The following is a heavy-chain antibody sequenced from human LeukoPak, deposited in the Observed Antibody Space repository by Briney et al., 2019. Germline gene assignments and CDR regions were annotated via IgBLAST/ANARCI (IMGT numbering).Heavy chain of an antibody. Sequence: GGSLRLSCAASGFIFNSYGMHWVRQAPGKGLEWVTVIWYDGSNQYYAESVKGRFTVSRDNSKNTLYLQMSYLRAEDTAVYYCARGPGWNYFDYWGQGTLVTVSS. D-gene: IGHD6-19*01. J-gene: IGHJ4*02. CDR1: GFIFNSYG. CDR3: ARGPGWNYFDY. CDR2: IWYDGSNQ. V-gene: IGHV3-33*01.